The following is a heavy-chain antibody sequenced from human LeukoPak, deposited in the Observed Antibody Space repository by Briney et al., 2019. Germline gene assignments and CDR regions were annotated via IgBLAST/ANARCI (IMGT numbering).Heavy chain of an antibody. V-gene: IGHV3-66*01. Sequence: GGSLRLSCAASGFSVSSNYINWVRQAPGKGLEWVSASYSGGSTYYADSVKGRFTISRDNAKNSLYLQMNSLRDEDTAVYYCARGVSWIQLWLVGYFDYWGQGTLVTVSS. J-gene: IGHJ4*02. CDR3: ARGVSWIQLWLVGYFDY. CDR1: GFSVSSNY. D-gene: IGHD5-18*01. CDR2: SYSGGST.